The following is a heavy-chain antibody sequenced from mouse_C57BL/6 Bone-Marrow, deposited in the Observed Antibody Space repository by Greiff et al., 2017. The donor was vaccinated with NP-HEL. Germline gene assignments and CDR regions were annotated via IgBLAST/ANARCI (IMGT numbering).Heavy chain of an antibody. CDR2: IRNKASGYTT. Sequence: EVMLVESGGGLVQPGGSLSLSCAASGFTFTDYYMSWVRQPPGKALEWLGFIRNKASGYTTEYSASVKGRFTISRDNSQSILYLQMNALRAEDSATYYCARYYYGSSYWYFDVWGTGTTVTVSS. CDR3: ARYYYGSSYWYFDV. J-gene: IGHJ1*03. D-gene: IGHD1-1*01. V-gene: IGHV7-3*01. CDR1: GFTFTDYY.